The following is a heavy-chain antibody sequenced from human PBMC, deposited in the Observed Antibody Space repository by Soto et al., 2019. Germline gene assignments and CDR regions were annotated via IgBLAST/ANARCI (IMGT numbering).Heavy chain of an antibody. Sequence: SETLSLTCTVSGGSISSSSYYWGWIRQPPGKGLEWIGSIYYSGSTYYNPSLKSRVTISVDTSKNQFSLKLSSVTAADTAVYYCAGGPLYCSGGSCYSELDAFDIWGQGTMVTVSS. J-gene: IGHJ3*02. D-gene: IGHD2-15*01. V-gene: IGHV4-39*01. CDR3: AGGPLYCSGGSCYSELDAFDI. CDR1: GGSISSSSYY. CDR2: IYYSGST.